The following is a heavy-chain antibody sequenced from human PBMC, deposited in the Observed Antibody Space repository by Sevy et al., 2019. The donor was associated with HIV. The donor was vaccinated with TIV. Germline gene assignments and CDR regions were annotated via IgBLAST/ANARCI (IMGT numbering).Heavy chain of an antibody. Sequence: GGSLRLSCAASGSTFGNFPLSWVAQPQGRGLEWVSAISGSAHRTYYTDSVKGRFTISRDNSKNMLFLQMNSLRAEDTAVYYCVKEVSEYSYSDYWGQGTLVTVSS. J-gene: IGHJ4*02. D-gene: IGHD5-18*01. CDR1: GSTFGNFP. V-gene: IGHV3-23*01. CDR3: VKEVSEYSYSDY. CDR2: ISGSAHRT.